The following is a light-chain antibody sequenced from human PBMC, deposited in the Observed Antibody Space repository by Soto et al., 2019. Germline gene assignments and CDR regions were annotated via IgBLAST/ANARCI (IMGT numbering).Light chain of an antibody. J-gene: IGKJ3*01. CDR3: LQHNSYPFT. Sequence: DILMTQSPSSLSASVGDRVTITCRASQGISNDLGWYQQKSGKAPKRLIYAESSLQSGVPSRFSGSGSGTEFTLTIISLQPEDFATYYCLQHNSYPFTCGPGTKVDIK. V-gene: IGKV1-17*01. CDR2: AES. CDR1: QGISND.